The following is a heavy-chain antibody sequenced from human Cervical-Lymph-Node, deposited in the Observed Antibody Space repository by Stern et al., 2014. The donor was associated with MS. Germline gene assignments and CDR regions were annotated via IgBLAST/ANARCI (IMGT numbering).Heavy chain of an antibody. Sequence: MQLVESGSDLKKPGASVKVSCKASGYTFTNYAMNWVRQAPGQGLEWMGWINTNTGNPTYAQGFTGRFVISLDTSVNTAYLQISSLKAEDSAVYYCARARGDDYGDYFDYWGQGTLVTVSS. CDR1: GYTFTNYA. CDR2: INTNTGNP. J-gene: IGHJ4*02. V-gene: IGHV7-4-1*02. D-gene: IGHD4-17*01. CDR3: ARARGDDYGDYFDY.